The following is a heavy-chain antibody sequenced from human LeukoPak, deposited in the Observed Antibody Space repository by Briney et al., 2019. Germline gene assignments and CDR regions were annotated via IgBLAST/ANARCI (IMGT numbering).Heavy chain of an antibody. Sequence: SETLSLTCAVYGGSFSGYHWSWIRQPPGKGLEWIGEINHSGSTNYNPSLKSRVTISVDTSKNQFSLKLSSVTAADTAVYYCARGFSRGLYYYYGMTVWGQGTTVTVSS. CDR1: GGSFSGYH. J-gene: IGHJ6*02. CDR2: INHSGST. CDR3: ARGFSRGLYYYYGMTV. D-gene: IGHD3-10*01. V-gene: IGHV4-34*01.